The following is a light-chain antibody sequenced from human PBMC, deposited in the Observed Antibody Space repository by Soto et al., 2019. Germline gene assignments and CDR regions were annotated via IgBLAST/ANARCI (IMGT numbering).Light chain of an antibody. J-gene: IGKJ1*01. CDR2: KAS. Sequence: DIQMTQSPSTLSASVGDRVTITCRASQSISSWLAWYQQKPGKAPKLLIYKASTLQSGVPSRFSGSGSGTEFTLAISSLQPDNSATYNCQQYNDKWTFGQGTKV. CDR1: QSISSW. V-gene: IGKV1-5*03. CDR3: QQYNDKWT.